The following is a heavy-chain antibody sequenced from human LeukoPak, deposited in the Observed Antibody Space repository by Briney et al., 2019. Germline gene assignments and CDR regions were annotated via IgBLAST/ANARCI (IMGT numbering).Heavy chain of an antibody. V-gene: IGHV3-23*01. CDR2: IGSRADTT. J-gene: IGHJ4*02. D-gene: IGHD5-24*01. Sequence: PGGSLRVSCAASGFTFNTYAMTWVRRAPGKGLEWVSAIGSRADTTDYADSVKGRFTISRDNSKNMLYLQMNGLRAEDTAVYYCVKRDRGTFDYWGQGTLVTVSS. CDR3: VKRDRGTFDY. CDR1: GFTFNTYA.